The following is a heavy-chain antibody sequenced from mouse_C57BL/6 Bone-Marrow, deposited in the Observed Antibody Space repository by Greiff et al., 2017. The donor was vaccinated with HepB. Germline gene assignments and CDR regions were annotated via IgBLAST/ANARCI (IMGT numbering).Heavy chain of an antibody. Sequence: EVQGVESGGDLVKPGGSLKLSCAASGFTFSSYGMSWVRQTPDKRLEWVATISSGGSYTYYPESVKGRFTISRDNAKKTLYLQMSSLKSEDTAMYYSARFYYYGSRKTMDYWGQGTSVTVSS. D-gene: IGHD1-1*01. CDR3: ARFYYYGSRKTMDY. J-gene: IGHJ4*01. CDR1: GFTFSSYG. CDR2: ISSGGSYT. V-gene: IGHV5-6*01.